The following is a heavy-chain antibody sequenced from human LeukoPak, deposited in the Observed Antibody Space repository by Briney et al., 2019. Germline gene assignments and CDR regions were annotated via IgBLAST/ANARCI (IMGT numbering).Heavy chain of an antibody. CDR1: GGTFSTNG. CDR3: ARSSGSHYYFDY. CDR2: IIPIFGPP. V-gene: IGHV1-69*05. J-gene: IGHJ4*02. D-gene: IGHD1-26*01. Sequence: SVKVSCKASGGTFSTNGISWVRQAPGQGLEWMGRIIPIFGPPKYAQKFQGTVTITTDESTSTAYMELSSPTSEDTAVYYCARSSGSHYYFDYWGQGTLVTVSS.